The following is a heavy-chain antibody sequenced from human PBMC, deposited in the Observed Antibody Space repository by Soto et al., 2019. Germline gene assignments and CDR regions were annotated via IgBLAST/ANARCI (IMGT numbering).Heavy chain of an antibody. D-gene: IGHD6-13*01. CDR1: GVNFSNAW. CDR3: TTDMGGGIAEY. V-gene: IGHV3-15*01. J-gene: IGHJ4*02. Sequence: PRGSLRISCAASGVNFSNAWMSWVRQAPGKGLEWVGRIKSKTDGGTTDYAAPVKGRFTISRDDSKNTLYLQMNSLKTEDTAVYYCTTDMGGGIAEYWGQGTLVTVSS. CDR2: IKSKTDGGTT.